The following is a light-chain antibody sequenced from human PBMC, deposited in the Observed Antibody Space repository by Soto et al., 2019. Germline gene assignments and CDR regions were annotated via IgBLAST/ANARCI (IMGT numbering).Light chain of an antibody. Sequence: QSVLTQPASVSGSPGQSITFSCTGSSSDVGSFNLVSWYQQYPGKAPKLILYEVNKRPSGVSNRFSGSKSGNTASLTISGLQAEDEADYYSCSYAGSRWVFGGGTKLTVL. CDR3: CSYAGSRWV. CDR1: SSDVGSFNL. J-gene: IGLJ3*02. V-gene: IGLV2-23*02. CDR2: EVN.